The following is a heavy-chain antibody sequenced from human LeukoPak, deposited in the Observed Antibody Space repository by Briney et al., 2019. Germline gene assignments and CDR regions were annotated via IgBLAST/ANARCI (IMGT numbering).Heavy chain of an antibody. Sequence: GASVKVSCKASGYTFTSYGISWVRQAPGQGLEWMGWISTYNGNTNYAQKLQGRVTMIRDTSTSTAYMELRSLRSDDTAVYYCARGGDSSGLNRFAYWGQGTLVTVSS. CDR1: GYTFTSYG. CDR2: ISTYNGNT. D-gene: IGHD3-22*01. J-gene: IGHJ4*02. V-gene: IGHV1-18*01. CDR3: ARGGDSSGLNRFAY.